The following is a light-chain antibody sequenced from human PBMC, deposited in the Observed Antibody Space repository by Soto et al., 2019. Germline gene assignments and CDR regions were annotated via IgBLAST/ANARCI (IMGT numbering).Light chain of an antibody. Sequence: EIVLTQSPVTLSLSPGERASLSCRASQSIASHLAWYQQKPGQAPRLLIHDASSRATGIPARFSGSGSGTDFTLTISRLEPEDFAVYYCQQYGSSPTFGQGTKVDIK. V-gene: IGKV3-20*01. CDR3: QQYGSSPT. CDR2: DAS. CDR1: QSIASH. J-gene: IGKJ1*01.